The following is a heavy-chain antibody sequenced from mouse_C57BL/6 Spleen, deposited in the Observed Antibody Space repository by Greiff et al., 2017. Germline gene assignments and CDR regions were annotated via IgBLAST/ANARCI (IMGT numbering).Heavy chain of an antibody. CDR3: ARGWDVDY. D-gene: IGHD4-1*01. Sequence: EVHLVESGPELVKPGASVKISCKASGYSFTGYYMNWVKQSPEKSLEWIGEINPSTGGTTYNQKVKAKATLTVDKSSSTAYMQLKSLTSEDSAVXYCARGWDVDYWGQGTTLTVSS. V-gene: IGHV1-42*01. CDR1: GYSFTGYY. J-gene: IGHJ2*01. CDR2: INPSTGGT.